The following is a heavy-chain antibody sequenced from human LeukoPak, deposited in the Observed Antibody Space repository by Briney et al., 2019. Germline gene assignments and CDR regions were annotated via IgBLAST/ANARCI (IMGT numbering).Heavy chain of an antibody. D-gene: IGHD2-15*01. CDR1: GGTFSSYA. CDR2: IIPIFGTA. V-gene: IGHV1-69*13. Sequence: SVNVSCKASGGTFSSYAISWVRQAPGQGLEWMGGIIPIFGTANYAQKFQGRVTITADESTSTAYMELSSLRSEDTAVYYCAICGAILCSGGSCYCGQFDYWGQGTLVTVSS. CDR3: AICGAILCSGGSCYCGQFDY. J-gene: IGHJ4*02.